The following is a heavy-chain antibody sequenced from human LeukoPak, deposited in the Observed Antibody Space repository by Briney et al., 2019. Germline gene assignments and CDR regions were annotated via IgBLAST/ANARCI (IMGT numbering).Heavy chain of an antibody. Sequence: GGSLRLSCAAFGFTFSDYYMSWIRQAPGKGLEWVSYISSSGSTIYYADSVKGRFTISRDNAKNSLYLQMNSLRAEDTAVYYCARDRSHDYYGMDVWGQGTTVTVSS. V-gene: IGHV3-11*01. J-gene: IGHJ6*02. D-gene: IGHD3-16*02. CDR1: GFTFSDYY. CDR3: ARDRSHDYYGMDV. CDR2: ISSSGSTI.